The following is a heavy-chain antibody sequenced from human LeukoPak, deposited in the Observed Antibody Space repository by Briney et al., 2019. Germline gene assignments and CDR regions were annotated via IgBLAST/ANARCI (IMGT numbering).Heavy chain of an antibody. Sequence: ASVKVSCKASGYTFTGYYMHWVRQAPGQGLEWMGWINPNSGGTNYAQKFQGWVTMTRDTSISTAYMELSRLRSEDTAVYYCARDPRGDGYNPDYWGQGTLVTVSS. CDR2: INPNSGGT. CDR1: GYTFTGYY. D-gene: IGHD5-24*01. V-gene: IGHV1-2*04. CDR3: ARDPRGDGYNPDY. J-gene: IGHJ4*02.